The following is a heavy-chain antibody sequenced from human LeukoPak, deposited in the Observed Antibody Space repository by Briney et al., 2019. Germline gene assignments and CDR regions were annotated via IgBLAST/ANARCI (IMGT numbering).Heavy chain of an antibody. CDR1: GGTFSSYA. CDR2: IIPIFGTA. V-gene: IGHV1-69*05. D-gene: IGHD4-17*01. CDR3: ARGSVTTGSTDY. J-gene: IGHJ4*02. Sequence: SVKVSCKASGGTFSSYAISWVRQAPGQGLEWMGRIIPIFGTANYAQKFQGKVTITTDESTSTAYMELSSLRSEDTAVYYCARGSVTTGSTDYWGQGTLVTVSS.